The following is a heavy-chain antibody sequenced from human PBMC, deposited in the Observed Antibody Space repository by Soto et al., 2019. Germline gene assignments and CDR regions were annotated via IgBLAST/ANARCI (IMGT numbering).Heavy chain of an antibody. V-gene: IGHV1-8*01. D-gene: IGHD2-2*01. Sequence: QVQLVQSGAEVKKPGASVKVSCKASGYTFTSYDINWVRQATGQGLEWMGWMNPNSGNTGYAQKFQGRITMTRNTPTSTAYLELSSLRAEDTAVYYCAIVPRVTYHHAMATHWGQGTLVTVCS. J-gene: IGHJ4*02. CDR1: GYTFTSYD. CDR3: AIVPRVTYHHAMATH. CDR2: MNPNSGNT.